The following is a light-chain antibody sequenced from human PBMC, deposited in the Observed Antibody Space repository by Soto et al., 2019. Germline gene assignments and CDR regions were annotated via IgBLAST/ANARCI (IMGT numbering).Light chain of an antibody. V-gene: IGKV1-39*01. CDR1: QSISSY. CDR2: AAS. J-gene: IGKJ2*01. CDR3: QQSYSTPRT. Sequence: DIQMTQSPSSLSASVGDRVTINCRASQSISSYLNWYQQKPGKATKLLIYAASSLQSGVPSRFSGSGSGTDFTLTISSLQPEDFATYYCQQSYSTPRTCGQGTKLEIK.